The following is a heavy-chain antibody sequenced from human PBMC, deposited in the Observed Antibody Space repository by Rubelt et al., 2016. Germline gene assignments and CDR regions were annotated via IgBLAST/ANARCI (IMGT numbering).Heavy chain of an antibody. CDR3: ATGIVVVPAHVPSRDY. CDR2: FDPEDGET. Sequence: QVQLVQSGAEVKKPGASVKVSCKVSGYTLTELSMHWVRQAPGKGLEWMGGFDPEDGETIYAKKFQVRVTMTEDTSTDTAYMELSSLRSEDTAVYYCATGIVVVPAHVPSRDYWGQGTLVTVSS. J-gene: IGHJ4*02. CDR1: GYTLTELS. V-gene: IGHV1-24*01. D-gene: IGHD2-2*01.